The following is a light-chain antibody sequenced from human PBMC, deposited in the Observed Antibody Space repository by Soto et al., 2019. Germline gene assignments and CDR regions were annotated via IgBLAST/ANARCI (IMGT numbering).Light chain of an antibody. Sequence: EIVLTQSPGTLSLSPGERATLSCRASQTIASRYLAWYQHQPGQAPRLLIYRTFARAPGIPDRFSGGGSGTDFTLTISRLEREAFAVYYCQQYDTSPPTFRQGTRLDIK. V-gene: IGKV3-20*01. CDR1: QTIASRY. CDR2: RTF. J-gene: IGKJ5*01. CDR3: QQYDTSPPT.